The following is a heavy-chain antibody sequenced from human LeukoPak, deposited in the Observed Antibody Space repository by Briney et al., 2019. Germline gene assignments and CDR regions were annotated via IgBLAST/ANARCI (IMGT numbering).Heavy chain of an antibody. CDR1: GGNVGTYT. V-gene: IGHV1-69*06. J-gene: IGHJ4*02. Sequence: SVKVSCKASGGNVGTYTISWVRQAPGQGLEWLGGIIPMFGSARYPQKFQGRVTITADTLVTTTYMELNSLTSDDTAVYFCARAEPGYCSGGSCFPMNRWGQGTLVTVSS. CDR2: IIPMFGSA. D-gene: IGHD2-15*01. CDR3: ARAEPGYCSGGSCFPMNR.